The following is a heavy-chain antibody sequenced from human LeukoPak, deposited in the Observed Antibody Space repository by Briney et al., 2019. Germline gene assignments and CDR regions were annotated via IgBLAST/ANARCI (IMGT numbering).Heavy chain of an antibody. CDR1: GFTFSSYW. D-gene: IGHD3-3*01. V-gene: IGHV3-74*01. CDR2: INSDGSST. Sequence: PGGSLRLSCAASGFTFSSYWMHWVRQAPGKGLVWVSRINSDGSSTSYADSVKGRFTISRDNAKNTLYLRMNSLRVEDTAVYYWARVGERITIFGAGIPPFDIWGQGTMVTVSS. J-gene: IGHJ3*02. CDR3: ARVGERITIFGAGIPPFDI.